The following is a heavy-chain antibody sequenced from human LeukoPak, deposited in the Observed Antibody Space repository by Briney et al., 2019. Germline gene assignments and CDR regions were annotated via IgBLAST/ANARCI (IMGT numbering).Heavy chain of an antibody. D-gene: IGHD2-8*02. CDR3: ARSECTAGSCNWFDP. V-gene: IGHV3-66*01. Sequence: GGSLRLSCAASGFNVSSNYMSWVRQAPEKRLEWVSFLYRGDRTYYADSVKGRFTMSRDDMKRTVYLQMDSLRAEDTAVYYCARSECTAGSCNWFDPWGQGTPVTVSP. J-gene: IGHJ5*02. CDR1: GFNVSSNY. CDR2: LYRGDRT.